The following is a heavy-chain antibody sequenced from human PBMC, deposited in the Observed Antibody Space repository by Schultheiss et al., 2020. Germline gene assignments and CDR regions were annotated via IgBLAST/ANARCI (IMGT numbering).Heavy chain of an antibody. CDR1: GFTFDDYA. V-gene: IGHV3-9*01. CDR3: ARNGYNYYGMDV. D-gene: IGHD2-8*01. CDR2: ISWNSGSI. Sequence: SLKISCAASGFTFDDYAMHWVRQAPGKGLEWVSGISWNSGSIGYADSVKGRFTISRDNAKNSLYLQMNSLRAEDTALYYCARNGYNYYGMDVWGQGTTVTVSS. J-gene: IGHJ6*02.